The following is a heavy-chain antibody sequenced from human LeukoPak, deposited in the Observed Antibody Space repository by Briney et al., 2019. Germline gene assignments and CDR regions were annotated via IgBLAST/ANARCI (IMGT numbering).Heavy chain of an antibody. D-gene: IGHD3-9*01. CDR3: ARDTGYFKFDY. Sequence: GGSLRLSCAASGFTFSTYWMAWVRQAPGEGLEWVANIKEDGSQKYYVDSVKGRFTISRDNAKNSLYLQMNSLRAEDTAVYYCARDTGYFKFDYWGQGTLVTVSS. J-gene: IGHJ4*02. V-gene: IGHV3-7*01. CDR1: GFTFSTYW. CDR2: IKEDGSQK.